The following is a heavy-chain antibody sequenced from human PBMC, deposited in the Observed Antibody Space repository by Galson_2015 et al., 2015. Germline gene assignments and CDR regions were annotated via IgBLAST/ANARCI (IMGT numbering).Heavy chain of an antibody. CDR1: GFTFSSYG. CDR3: AKVGVPAAIPSYYYYGMDV. V-gene: IGHV3-30*18. Sequence: SLRLSCAASGFTFSSYGMHWVRQAPGTGLEWVAVISYDGSNKYYADSVKGRFTISRDNSKNTLYLQMNSLRAEDTAVYYCAKVGVPAAIPSYYYYGMDVWGQGTTVTVSS. CDR2: ISYDGSNK. D-gene: IGHD2-2*01. J-gene: IGHJ6*02.